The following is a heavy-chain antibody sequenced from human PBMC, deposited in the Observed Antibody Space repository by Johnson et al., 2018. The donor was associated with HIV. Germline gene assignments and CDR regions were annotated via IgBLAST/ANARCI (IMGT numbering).Heavy chain of an antibody. D-gene: IGHD3-22*01. V-gene: IGHV3-23*04. CDR1: GFTFSSYA. Sequence: VQLVESGGGLVQPGGSLRLSCAASGFTFSSYAMRWVRQAPGKGLEWVSAIRGSGGSTYYADSVKGRFTISRDNSKNTLYRQMNSLRAEDTAVYYCARSRDYYDTSGYYDAFDIWGQGTLVTVSS. CDR2: IRGSGGST. J-gene: IGHJ3*02. CDR3: ARSRDYYDTSGYYDAFDI.